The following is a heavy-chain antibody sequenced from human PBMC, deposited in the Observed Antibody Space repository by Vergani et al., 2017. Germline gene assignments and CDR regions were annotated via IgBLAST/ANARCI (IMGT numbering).Heavy chain of an antibody. CDR2: IIPILGIA. J-gene: IGHJ4*02. V-gene: IGHV1-69*08. Sequence: QVQLVQSGAEVKKPGSSVKVSCKASGGTFSSYTISWVRQAPGQGLEWMGRIIPILGIANYAQKFQGRVTITADKSTSTAYMELSSLRSEDTAVYYCARDVGGAFGSYLDYWGQGTLVTVSS. CDR3: ARDVGGAFGSYLDY. CDR1: GGTFSSYT. D-gene: IGHD3-16*01.